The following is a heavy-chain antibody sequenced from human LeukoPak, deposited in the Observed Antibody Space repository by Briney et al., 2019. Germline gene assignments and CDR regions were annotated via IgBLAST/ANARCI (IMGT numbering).Heavy chain of an antibody. Sequence: GGSLRLSCAASGFTFSNYGMNWARQAPGKGLEWLLHISTSGSIIHYGDSVKGRFTIYRDNAKHSLYLQMNSLRAEDTAVYYCARGLGKVAFDIWGEGTMVTVSS. V-gene: IGHV3-48*04. D-gene: IGHD1-26*01. CDR2: ISTSGSII. J-gene: IGHJ3*02. CDR3: ARGLGKVAFDI. CDR1: GFTFSNYG.